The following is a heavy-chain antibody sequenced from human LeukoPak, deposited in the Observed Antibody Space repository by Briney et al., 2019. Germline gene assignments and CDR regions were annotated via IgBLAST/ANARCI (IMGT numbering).Heavy chain of an antibody. Sequence: GGSLRLSCAASGFTFSLYWMTWVRQSPGKGLEWVADINPDGSQKYSVDSVKGRFTISRDNAKNSLFLQMNSLRAEDTAVYFCAKEPHILTGYYTDYFDSWGQGTLVTVSS. CDR2: INPDGSQK. V-gene: IGHV3-7*03. CDR3: AKEPHILTGYYTDYFDS. J-gene: IGHJ4*02. D-gene: IGHD3-9*01. CDR1: GFTFSLYW.